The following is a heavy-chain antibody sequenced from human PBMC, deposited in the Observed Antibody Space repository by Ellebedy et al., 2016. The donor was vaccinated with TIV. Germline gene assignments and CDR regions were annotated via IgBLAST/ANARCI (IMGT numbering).Heavy chain of an antibody. CDR3: GRRLRDPATGYFQY. CDR2: ISKSGGII. J-gene: IGHJ1*01. Sequence: GGSLRLSCAGSEFPFSRYSFNWVRQAPGKGLEWVSYISKSGGIIHYADSEKGGFTISRDNAKTSVFLQMNSRRPEDTGIYYGGRRLRDPATGYFQYWGQGARVVVSS. D-gene: IGHD3-16*01. CDR1: EFPFSRYS. V-gene: IGHV3-48*01.